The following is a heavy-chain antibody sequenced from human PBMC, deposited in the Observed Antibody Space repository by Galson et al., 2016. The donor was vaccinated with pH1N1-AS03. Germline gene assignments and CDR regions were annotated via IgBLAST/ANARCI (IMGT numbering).Heavy chain of an antibody. CDR1: GFIFSSYE. V-gene: IGHV3-48*03. Sequence: SLRLSCAASGFIFSSYEMNWVRQAPGKGLEWVSYIDSSGDNKDYADSVKGRFTISRDNAQNSLYLQMSSLRPEDTAVYFCAKDLLSGGWFTAADSWGQGSLVTVSS. CDR3: AKDLLSGGWFTAADS. D-gene: IGHD6-19*01. J-gene: IGHJ4*02. CDR2: IDSSGDNK.